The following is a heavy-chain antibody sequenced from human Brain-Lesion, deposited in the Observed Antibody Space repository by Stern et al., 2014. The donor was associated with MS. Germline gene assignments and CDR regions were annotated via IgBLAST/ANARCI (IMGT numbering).Heavy chain of an antibody. CDR1: GYTLTELS. CDR2: FDPEDGET. Sequence: QVQLAQSGAEVKKPGASVKVSCKVSGYTLTELSMHWVRQAPRKGLEWMGGFDPEDGETYYAQKFQGRVTMTEDTSTDTAYMELSSLRSEDTAVYYCATLSPGAGGNYYRHFDYWGQGTLVTVSS. V-gene: IGHV1-24*01. D-gene: IGHD1-26*01. CDR3: ATLSPGAGGNYYRHFDY. J-gene: IGHJ4*02.